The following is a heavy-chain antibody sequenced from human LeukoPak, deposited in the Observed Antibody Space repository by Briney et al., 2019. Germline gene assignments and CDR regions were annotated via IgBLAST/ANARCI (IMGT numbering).Heavy chain of an antibody. D-gene: IGHD5-12*01. V-gene: IGHV4-39*07. Sequence: SETLSLTCTVSGGSISSYYWGWIRQPSGKGLEWIGSIYHSGSTYYNPSLKSRVTISVDTSKNQFSLKLSSVTAADTAVYYCARTRRVATKFDYWGQGTLVTVSS. CDR1: GGSISSYY. CDR3: ARTRRVATKFDY. CDR2: IYHSGST. J-gene: IGHJ4*02.